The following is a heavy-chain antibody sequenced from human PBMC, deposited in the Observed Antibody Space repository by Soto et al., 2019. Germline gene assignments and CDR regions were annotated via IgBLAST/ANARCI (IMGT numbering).Heavy chain of an antibody. J-gene: IGHJ4*02. V-gene: IGHV3-30*18. CDR3: AKDAGGGGGYYFDS. Sequence: QVQLVESGGGVVQPGRSLRLSCAASGFTFRNYGMHWVRQAPGKGLEWVAVISYDGNNKYYADSVKGRSTISRDNSKNTLDRQMNSQRAEDTAVYYCAKDAGGGGGYYFDSWGQGTLVTVSS. D-gene: IGHD2-8*02. CDR1: GFTFRNYG. CDR2: ISYDGNNK.